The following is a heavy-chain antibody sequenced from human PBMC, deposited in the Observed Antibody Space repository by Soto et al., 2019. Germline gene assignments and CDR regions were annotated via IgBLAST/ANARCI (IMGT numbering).Heavy chain of an antibody. CDR2: ISYDGSNK. CDR1: GFTFSSYG. CDR3: AKDISRRVDSSALLDY. Sequence: GGSLRLSCAASGFTFSSYGMHWVRQAPGKGLEWVVVISYDGSNKYYADSVKGRFTISRDNSKNTLYLQMNSLRAEDTAVYYCAKDISRRVDSSALLDYWGQGTLVTVSS. V-gene: IGHV3-30*18. D-gene: IGHD4-4*01. J-gene: IGHJ4*02.